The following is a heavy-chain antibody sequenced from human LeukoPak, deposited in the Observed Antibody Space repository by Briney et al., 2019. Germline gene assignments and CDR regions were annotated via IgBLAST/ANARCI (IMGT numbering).Heavy chain of an antibody. CDR1: GGSISSYY. V-gene: IGHV4-4*07. CDR3: ARDHCSSTSCYGSDDDYYYYYYMDV. J-gene: IGHJ6*03. D-gene: IGHD2-2*01. CDR2: IYTSGST. Sequence: SETLSLTCTVSGGSISSYYWSWIRQPPGKGLEWIGRIYTSGSTNYNPSLKSRFTMSVDTSKSQFSLKLSSVTAADTAVYYCARDHCSSTSCYGSDDDYYYYYYMDVWGKGTTVTISS.